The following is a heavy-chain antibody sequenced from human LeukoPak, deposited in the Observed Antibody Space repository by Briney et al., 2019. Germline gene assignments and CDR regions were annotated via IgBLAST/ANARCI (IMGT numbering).Heavy chain of an antibody. J-gene: IGHJ4*02. CDR1: GYTFTGYY. V-gene: IGHV1-2*02. CDR3: AKSVWVVVIPLAGFDY. Sequence: ASVKVSCKASGYTFTGYYMHWVRQAPGQGLEWMGWINPNSGGTNYAQKFQGRVTMTRDTSISTAYMELSRLRSDDTAVYYCAKSVWVVVIPLAGFDYWGQGTLVTVSS. D-gene: IGHD3-22*01. CDR2: INPNSGGT.